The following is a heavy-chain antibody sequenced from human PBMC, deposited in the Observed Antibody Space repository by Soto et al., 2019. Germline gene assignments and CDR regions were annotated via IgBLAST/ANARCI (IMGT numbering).Heavy chain of an antibody. D-gene: IGHD3-22*01. Sequence: GESLKISCKGSGYSFTSYWIGWVRQMPGKGLEWMGIIYPGDSDTRYSPSFQGQVTISADKSISTAYLQWSSLKASDTAMYYCARRSRTRNYYDSSGYYGDAFDIWGQGTMVTVSS. CDR2: IYPGDSDT. CDR3: ARRSRTRNYYDSSGYYGDAFDI. CDR1: GYSFTSYW. J-gene: IGHJ3*02. V-gene: IGHV5-51*01.